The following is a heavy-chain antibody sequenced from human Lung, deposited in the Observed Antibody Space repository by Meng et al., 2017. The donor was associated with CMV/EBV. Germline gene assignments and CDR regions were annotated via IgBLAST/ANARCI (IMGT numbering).Heavy chain of an antibody. CDR1: GGSISSSSYY. Sequence: SETLSLXXTVSGGSISSSSYYWGWIRQPPGKGLEWIGSIYYSGSTYYNPSLKSRVTISVDTSKNQFSLKLSSVTAADTAVYYCARLSDFWSGYPDLFDYWGREXLVTVSS. V-gene: IGHV4-39*01. CDR2: IYYSGST. D-gene: IGHD3-3*01. J-gene: IGHJ4*02. CDR3: ARLSDFWSGYPDLFDY.